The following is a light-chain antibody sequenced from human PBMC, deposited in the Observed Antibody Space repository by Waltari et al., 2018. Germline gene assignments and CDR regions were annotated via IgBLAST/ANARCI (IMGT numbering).Light chain of an antibody. CDR1: SSDVGGYNY. CDR2: EVG. V-gene: IGLV2-8*01. CDR3: YSFAGSSKWV. J-gene: IGLJ3*02. Sequence: QSALTQPPSASGSPGQSVTISCTGTSSDVGGYNYVSWYQQHPGKAPKLMIYEVGERPPGVPDRFSGSKSGNTASLTVSGLQAEEEADYYCYSFAGSSKWVFGGGTKLTVL.